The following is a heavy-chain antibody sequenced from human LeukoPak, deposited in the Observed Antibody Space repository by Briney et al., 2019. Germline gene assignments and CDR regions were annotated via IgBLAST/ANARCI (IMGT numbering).Heavy chain of an antibody. D-gene: IGHD2-2*01. Sequence: GGSLRLSCAASGSTFSSYWMHWVRQAPGKGLVWVSRINSDGSSTSYADSVKGRFTISRDNAKNTLYLQMNSLRGEDTAVYYCARDPVPSLPQQIDYWGQGTLVTVSS. CDR3: ARDPVPSLPQQIDY. CDR1: GSTFSSYW. J-gene: IGHJ4*02. V-gene: IGHV3-74*01. CDR2: INSDGSST.